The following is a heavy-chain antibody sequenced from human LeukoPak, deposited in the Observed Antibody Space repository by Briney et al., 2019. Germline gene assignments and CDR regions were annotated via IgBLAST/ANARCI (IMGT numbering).Heavy chain of an antibody. CDR2: INYNGEIA. CDR3: SRSGLTGMRKYPRAEYYYYGMDV. D-gene: IGHD2-2*02. CDR1: GGSFSGYL. Sequence: SETLSLTCAVPGGSFSGYLWSWLRQPPGKGLEWVGEINYNGEIANYNPSLKSRVTISVDTSKNQFSLRLTSVTAADSAVYYCSRSGLTGMRKYPRAEYYYYGMDVWGQGTAVTVSS. J-gene: IGHJ6*02. V-gene: IGHV4-34*01.